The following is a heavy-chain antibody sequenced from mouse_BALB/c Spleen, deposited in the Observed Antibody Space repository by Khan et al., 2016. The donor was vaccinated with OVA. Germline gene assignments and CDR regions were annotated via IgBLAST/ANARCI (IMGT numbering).Heavy chain of an antibody. CDR3: ARHGDGKGSAMSY. J-gene: IGHJ4*01. D-gene: IGHD2-1*01. V-gene: IGHV5-12*02. Sequence: EVELVESGGGLVQPGGSLKLSCATSGFTFSDYYMYWVRQTPEKRLEWVAYISNGGGSTHYLDTVKGRFTISRDNAKNTLYLQMSRLKSEDTAMYYWARHGDGKGSAMSYWGQGTSVIVSS. CDR2: ISNGGGST. CDR1: GFTFSDYY.